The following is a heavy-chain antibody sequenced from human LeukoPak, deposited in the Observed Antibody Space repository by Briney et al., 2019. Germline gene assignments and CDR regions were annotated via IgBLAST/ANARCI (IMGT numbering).Heavy chain of an antibody. CDR2: IHYSGST. Sequence: SETLSLTCTVSGGSISSYYWSWIRQSPGKGLECIGYIHYSGSTNYNPSLKSRVTISVETSKNQFSLKLKSVTAADTAVYYCARGAAAGTGRPKNWFDPWGQGTLVTVSS. D-gene: IGHD6-13*01. J-gene: IGHJ5*02. V-gene: IGHV4-59*01. CDR1: GGSISSYY. CDR3: ARGAAAGTGRPKNWFDP.